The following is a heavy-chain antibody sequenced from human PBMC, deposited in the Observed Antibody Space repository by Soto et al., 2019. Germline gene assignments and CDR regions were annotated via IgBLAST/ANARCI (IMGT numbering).Heavy chain of an antibody. D-gene: IGHD5-18*01. Sequence: GESLKISCKASGYSFTTDWIGWVRQMPGKGLEWMGIIYPGDSDTRYSPSFQGQVTISADKSISTAYLQWSSLKASDTAMYYCARYLHSYSSHHFRGMVFWGQATTVTV. V-gene: IGHV5-51*01. J-gene: IGHJ6*02. CDR1: GYSFTTDW. CDR2: IYPGDSDT. CDR3: ARYLHSYSSHHFRGMVF.